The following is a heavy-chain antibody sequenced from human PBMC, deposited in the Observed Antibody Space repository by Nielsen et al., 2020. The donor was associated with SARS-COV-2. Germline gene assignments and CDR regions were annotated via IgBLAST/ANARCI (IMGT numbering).Heavy chain of an antibody. Sequence: GESLKISCAASGLTFSDYAMAWVRQAPGKGLEWVSVIKTSGGTTYYADSVKGRCTIPRDNSKNTLYLQMNSLRVEDTAVYYCARGQAVVPWGQGTMVTVSS. CDR2: IKTSGGTT. CDR1: GLTFSDYA. J-gene: IGHJ3*01. D-gene: IGHD4-23*01. CDR3: ARGQAVVP. V-gene: IGHV3-23*01.